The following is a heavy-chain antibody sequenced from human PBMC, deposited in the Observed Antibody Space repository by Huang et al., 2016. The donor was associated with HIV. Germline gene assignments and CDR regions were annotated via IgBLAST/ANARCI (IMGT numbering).Heavy chain of an antibody. CDR3: ALKGDSSGWEYFRH. CDR2: MSYDGSNK. J-gene: IGHJ1*01. D-gene: IGHD6-19*01. CDR1: GFIFSNYG. Sequence: QVHLVEYGGGVVQPGRSLRRSCAASGFIFSNYGMHWVRQAPGKGLDWVALMSYDGSNKHYPDSVQGRFAISRDKSKNKRYLKMNSLRAEDTAVYYCALKGDSSGWEYFRHWGQGTLVTVSS. V-gene: IGHV3-30*03.